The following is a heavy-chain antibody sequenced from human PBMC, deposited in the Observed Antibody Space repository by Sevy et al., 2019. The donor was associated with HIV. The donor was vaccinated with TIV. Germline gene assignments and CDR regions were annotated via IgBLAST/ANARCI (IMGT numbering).Heavy chain of an antibody. CDR1: GDTFTNYA. V-gene: IGHV1-69*13. J-gene: IGHJ4*02. D-gene: IGHD3-3*01. Sequence: ASVKVSCKASGDTFTNYAFGLVRQAPGQGLEWMGRIIPMFGTGTTDYAQKFQGRVKITADESTSTAYMELSSLRSEDTAVYYCAGATDTYYTLDYWGQGTLVTVSS. CDR3: AGATDTYYTLDY. CDR2: IIPMFGTGTT.